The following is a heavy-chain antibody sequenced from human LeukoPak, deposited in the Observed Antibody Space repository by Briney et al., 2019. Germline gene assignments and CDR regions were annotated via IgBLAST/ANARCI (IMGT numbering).Heavy chain of an antibody. V-gene: IGHV3-48*04. CDR3: AKGYSGYDFTDY. CDR2: ISSSSSTI. Sequence: GGSLRLSCAASGLTFSSYSMNWVRQAPGKGLEWVSYISSSSSTIYYADSVKGRFTISRDNAKNSLYLQMSSLRAEDTALYYCAKGYSGYDFTDYWGQGTLVTVSS. D-gene: IGHD5-12*01. CDR1: GLTFSSYS. J-gene: IGHJ4*02.